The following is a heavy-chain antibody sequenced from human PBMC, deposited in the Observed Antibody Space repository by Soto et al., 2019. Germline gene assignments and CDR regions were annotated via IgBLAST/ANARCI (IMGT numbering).Heavy chain of an antibody. CDR1: GLTFSRYW. CDR3: ARDGRQGYDMDV. CDR2: IKQDGSER. J-gene: IGHJ6*02. Sequence: GGSLRLSCADSGLTFSRYWVSWVRQAPGKGLEWVASIKQDGSERYYVDSVKGRFTISRDNAKNSLYLQMNSLRDEDTAIYYCARDGRQGYDMDVWGQGTTVTVSS. V-gene: IGHV3-7*01.